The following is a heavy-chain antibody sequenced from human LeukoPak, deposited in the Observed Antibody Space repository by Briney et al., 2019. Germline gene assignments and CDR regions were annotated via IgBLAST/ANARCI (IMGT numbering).Heavy chain of an antibody. CDR2: IYHSGGP. D-gene: IGHD3-22*01. J-gene: IGHJ3*02. V-gene: IGHV4-30-2*01. CDR3: AATYYYDSSGPGDGPDAFDI. Sequence: SETLSLTCTVYGVSLSSGGYYWSWIRQPPGKGLERIGYIYHSGGPYYNPSLKSRVTISVDRSKNQFSLKLSSVTAADTAVYYCAATYYYDSSGPGDGPDAFDIWGQGTMVTVSS. CDR1: GVSLSSGGYY.